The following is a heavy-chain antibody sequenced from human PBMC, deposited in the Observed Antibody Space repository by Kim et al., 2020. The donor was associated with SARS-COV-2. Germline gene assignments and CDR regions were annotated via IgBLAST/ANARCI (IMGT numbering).Heavy chain of an antibody. Sequence: GGSLRLSCAASGFTFSSYAMHWVRQAPGKGLEWVAVISYDGSNKYYADSVKGRFTISRDNSKNTLYLQMNSLRAEDTAVYYCARDRIPGYSSGWTYYYYGMDVWGQGTTVTVSS. CDR3: ARDRIPGYSSGWTYYYYGMDV. D-gene: IGHD6-19*01. CDR2: ISYDGSNK. J-gene: IGHJ6*02. V-gene: IGHV3-30*04. CDR1: GFTFSSYA.